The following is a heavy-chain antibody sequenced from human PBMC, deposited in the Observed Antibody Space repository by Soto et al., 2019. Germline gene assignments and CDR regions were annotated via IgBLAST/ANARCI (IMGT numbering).Heavy chain of an antibody. CDR1: GFTFSSYG. V-gene: IGHV3-33*01. D-gene: IGHD6-13*01. Sequence: HPGGSLRLSCAASGFTFSSYGMHWVRQAPGKGLEWVAVIWYDGSNKYYADSVKGRFTISRDNSKNTLYLQMNSLRAEDTAVYYCARQDIAAPTAAGDYYYGMDVWGQGTTVTVSS. CDR3: ARQDIAAPTAAGDYYYGMDV. CDR2: IWYDGSNK. J-gene: IGHJ6*02.